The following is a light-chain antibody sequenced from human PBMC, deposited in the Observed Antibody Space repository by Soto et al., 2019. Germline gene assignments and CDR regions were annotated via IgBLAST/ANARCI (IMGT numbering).Light chain of an antibody. Sequence: EIVLTQSPATLSLSPGERATLSCRASQSVSSYLAWYQQKPGQAPRLLIYDASNRASGIPARFSGSGSGTDFTLTISSLEPEDFEVYYCQQRSNWPPVWTFGQGTKVEIK. CDR2: DAS. CDR3: QQRSNWPPVWT. V-gene: IGKV3-11*01. J-gene: IGKJ1*01. CDR1: QSVSSY.